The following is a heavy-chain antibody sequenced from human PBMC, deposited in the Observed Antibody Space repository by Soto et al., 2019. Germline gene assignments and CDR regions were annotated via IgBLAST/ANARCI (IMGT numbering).Heavy chain of an antibody. CDR2: IYYSGST. CDR1: GGSISSGDYY. Sequence: SETLSLTCTVSGGSISSGDYYWSWIRQPPGKGLEWIGYIYYSGSTYYNPSLKSRVTISVDTSKNQFSLKLSSVTAADTAVYYCARRSYYYDSSGYYYDGTFDYWGQGTLVTVSS. CDR3: ARRSYYYDSSGYYYDGTFDY. V-gene: IGHV4-30-4*01. J-gene: IGHJ4*02. D-gene: IGHD3-22*01.